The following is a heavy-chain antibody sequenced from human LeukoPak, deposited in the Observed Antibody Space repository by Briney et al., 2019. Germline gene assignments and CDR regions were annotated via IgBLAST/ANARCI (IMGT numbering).Heavy chain of an antibody. CDR3: ARITKRRDGYPHTYSFDY. D-gene: IGHD5-24*01. CDR1: GGSISSYY. CDR2: IYYSGST. Sequence: SETLSLTCTVAGGSISSYYWSWIRQPPGKGLEWIGHIYYSGSTNYNPSLKSRVTISVDTSKNQFSLNLSSVTAADTAIYYCARITKRRDGYPHTYSFDYWGQGTLVTVSS. J-gene: IGHJ4*02. V-gene: IGHV4-59*01.